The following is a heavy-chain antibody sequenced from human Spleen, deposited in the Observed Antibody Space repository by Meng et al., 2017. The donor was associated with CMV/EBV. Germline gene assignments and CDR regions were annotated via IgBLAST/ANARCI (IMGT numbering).Heavy chain of an antibody. Sequence: SETLSLTCAVYGGSFSASSDYYLSWIRQPPGKGLEWIGEIHHSGSTNYNPSLKSRVTISVDTSKNQISLKVSSVTAADTAVYYCARGGGFHPASENWFDPWGQGTLVTVSS. J-gene: IGHJ5*02. CDR1: GGSFSASSDYY. CDR2: IHHSGST. V-gene: IGHV4-34*01. CDR3: ARGGGFHPASENWFDP. D-gene: IGHD3-16*01.